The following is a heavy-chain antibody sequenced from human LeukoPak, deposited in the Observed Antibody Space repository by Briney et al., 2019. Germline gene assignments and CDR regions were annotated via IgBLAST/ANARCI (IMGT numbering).Heavy chain of an antibody. V-gene: IGHV3-48*03. CDR1: GFTFTSYE. CDR2: ISSSATTI. CDR3: ARGGISFAY. Sequence: GGSLRLSCAASGFTFTSYEMNWVRQAPGKGLEWISYISSSATTIHYADSVKGRFTISRDNTKKSVCLQMDSLRVEDTAVYYCARGGISFAYWGQGTLVTVSS. J-gene: IGHJ4*02.